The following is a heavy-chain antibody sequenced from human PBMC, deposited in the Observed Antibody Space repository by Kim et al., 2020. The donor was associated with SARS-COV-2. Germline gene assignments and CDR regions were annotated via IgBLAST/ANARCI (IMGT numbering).Heavy chain of an antibody. CDR3: AKDGASTHGSGILNWFDP. CDR1: GFTFDDYA. D-gene: IGHD3-10*01. CDR2: ISWNSGSI. Sequence: GGSLRLSCAASGFTFDDYAMHWVRQAPGKGLEWVSGISWNSGSIGYADSVKGRFTISRDNAKNSLYLQMNSLRAEDTALYYCAKDGASTHGSGILNWFDPCGQGTLFTVSS. J-gene: IGHJ5*02. V-gene: IGHV3-9*01.